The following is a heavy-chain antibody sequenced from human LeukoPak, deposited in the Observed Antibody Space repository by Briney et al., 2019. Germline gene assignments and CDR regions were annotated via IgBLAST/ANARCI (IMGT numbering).Heavy chain of an antibody. J-gene: IGHJ4*02. CDR1: GGAFSSYA. D-gene: IGHD3-22*01. CDR3: ARDPYYYDEYYFDY. CDR2: IIPIFGTA. V-gene: IGHV1-69*13. Sequence: ASVKVSCKASGGAFSSYAISWVRQAPGQGLEWMGGIIPIFGTANYAQKFQGRVTITADESTSTAYMELSSLRSEDTAVYYCARDPYYYDEYYFDYWGQGTLVTVSS.